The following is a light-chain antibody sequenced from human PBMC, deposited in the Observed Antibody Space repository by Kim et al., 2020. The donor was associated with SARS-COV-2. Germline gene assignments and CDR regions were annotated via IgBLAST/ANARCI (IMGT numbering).Light chain of an antibody. Sequence: DIQMTQSPSSLSASVGDRVTITCRPSQSISNYLNWYQQRPGKAPKLLIYTASTLQSGVPSRFSGSGSGTVFTLIISRLQPEDFATYFCQQTYTTPPWTFGQGTKVDIK. CDR3: QQTYTTPPWT. CDR2: TAS. CDR1: QSISNY. V-gene: IGKV1-39*01. J-gene: IGKJ1*01.